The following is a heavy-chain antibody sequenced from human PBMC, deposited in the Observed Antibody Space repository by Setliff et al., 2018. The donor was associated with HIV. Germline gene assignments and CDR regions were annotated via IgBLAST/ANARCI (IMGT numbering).Heavy chain of an antibody. CDR2: INHSGRA. J-gene: IGHJ4*02. D-gene: IGHD2-8*01. Sequence: SETLSLTCAVYGESFSGYYWSWIRQPAGKGLEWLGEINHSGRAKYNPSLKSRVTISVDTSKNQFSLRLSSVTAADTAVYYCARGAPYCNHGICHLFDYWGQGNLVTV. V-gene: IGHV4-34*01. CDR3: ARGAPYCNHGICHLFDY. CDR1: GESFSGYY.